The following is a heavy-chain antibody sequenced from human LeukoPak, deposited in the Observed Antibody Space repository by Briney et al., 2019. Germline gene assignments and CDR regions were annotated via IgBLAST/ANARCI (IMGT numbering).Heavy chain of an antibody. J-gene: IGHJ4*02. V-gene: IGHV4-39*07. CDR3: ARDYVVRGVTFDY. CDR2: IYYSGST. CDR1: GGSISSSSYY. D-gene: IGHD3-10*01. Sequence: SETLSLTCTVSGGSISSSSYYWGWIRQPPGKGLEWIGSIYYSGSTYYNPSLKSRVTISVDTSKNQFSLKLSSVTAADTAVYYCARDYVVRGVTFDYWGQGTLVTVSS.